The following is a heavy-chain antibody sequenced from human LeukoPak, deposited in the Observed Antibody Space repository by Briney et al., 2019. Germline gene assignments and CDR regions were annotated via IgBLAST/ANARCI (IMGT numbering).Heavy chain of an antibody. CDR2: IYNGGNT. CDR3: ARLAHGYGFDY. Sequence: SETLSLTCTVSGGSISSYYWSWIRQPPGKGLEWIGYIYNGGNTNYNPSLKSRVTISVDTSKNQFSLKLSSVTAADTAVYYCARLAHGYGFDYWGQGTLVTVSS. CDR1: GGSISSYY. J-gene: IGHJ4*02. V-gene: IGHV4-59*01. D-gene: IGHD5-18*01.